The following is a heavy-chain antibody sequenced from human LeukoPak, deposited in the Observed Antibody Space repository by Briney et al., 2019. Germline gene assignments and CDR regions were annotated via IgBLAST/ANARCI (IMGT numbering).Heavy chain of an antibody. D-gene: IGHD6-13*01. J-gene: IGHJ4*02. CDR1: GYTFTDYY. CDR3: ARGGLGIANLIDY. V-gene: IGHV1-69-2*01. Sequence: ASVKVSCKVSGYTFTDYYMHWVQQAPGKGLEWMGLVDPEDGETIYAEKFQGRVTITADTSTDTAYMELSSLRSDDTAVYYCARGGLGIANLIDYWGQGTLVTVSS. CDR2: VDPEDGET.